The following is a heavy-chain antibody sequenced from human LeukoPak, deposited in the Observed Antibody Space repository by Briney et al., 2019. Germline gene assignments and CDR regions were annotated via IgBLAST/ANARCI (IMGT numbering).Heavy chain of an antibody. J-gene: IGHJ4*02. CDR2: INPNSDGT. V-gene: IGHV1-2*02. CDR3: ASAGPLTFTDY. CDR1: GYTFTVYY. Sequence: GASVKVSCKATGYTFTVYYMHWVRQAPGQGLEWRGWINPNSDGTNYAQKFQCRVTMTRDTSISTAYMELSRLRSDDTAVYYCASAGPLTFTDYWGQGTLVTVSS. D-gene: IGHD2/OR15-2a*01.